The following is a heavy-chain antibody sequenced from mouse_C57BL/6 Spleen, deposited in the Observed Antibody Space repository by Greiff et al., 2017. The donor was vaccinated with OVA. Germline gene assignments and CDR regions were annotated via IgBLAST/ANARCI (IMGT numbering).Heavy chain of an antibody. CDR3: AKERLSGYFDV. Sequence: DVKLQESGPGLVKPSQSLSLTCSVTGYSITSGYYWNWIRQFPGNKLEWMGYISYDGSNNYNPSLKNRISITRDTSKNQFFLKLNSVTTEDTATYYCAKERLSGYFDVWGTGTTVTVSS. CDR1: GYSITSGYY. CDR2: ISYDGSN. J-gene: IGHJ1*03. D-gene: IGHD3-2*02. V-gene: IGHV3-6*01.